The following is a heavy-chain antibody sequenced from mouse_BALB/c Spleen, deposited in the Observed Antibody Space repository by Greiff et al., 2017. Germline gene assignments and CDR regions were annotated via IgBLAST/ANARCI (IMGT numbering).Heavy chain of an antibody. D-gene: IGHD1-1*01. CDR1: GFNIKDTY. V-gene: IGHV14-3*02. J-gene: IGHJ4*01. Sequence: VQLKESGAELVKPGASVKLSCTASGFNIKDTYMHWVKQRPEQGLEWIGRIDPANGNTKDDPKFQGKATITADTSSNTAYLQLSSLTSEDTAVYYCAPHYGSSYYAMDYWGQGTSVTVSS. CDR3: APHYGSSYYAMDY. CDR2: IDPANGNT.